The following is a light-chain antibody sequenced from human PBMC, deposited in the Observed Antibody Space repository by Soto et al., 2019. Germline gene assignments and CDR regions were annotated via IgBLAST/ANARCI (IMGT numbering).Light chain of an antibody. Sequence: DIQMTQSPSTLSASVGDRVTITCRASQSISSWLAWYQQKPGKAPKLLIYKASTLQSGVPSRFSGSGSGTEFTLAISSLHVYDSATYSCPQSNTYCTSGQGPK. CDR3: PQSNTYCT. CDR1: QSISSW. J-gene: IGKJ1*01. CDR2: KAS. V-gene: IGKV1-5*03.